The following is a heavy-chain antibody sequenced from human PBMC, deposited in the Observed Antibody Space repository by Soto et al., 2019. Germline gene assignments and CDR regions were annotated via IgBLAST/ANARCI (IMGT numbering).Heavy chain of an antibody. Sequence: SETLSLTCTVSGGSISSGGYYWSWIRQHPGKGLEWIGYIYYSGSTYYNPSLKSRVTISVDTSKNQFSLKLSSVTAADTAVYYCARDAKGSSGEWFDPWGQGTLVTVSS. CDR1: GGSISSGGYY. CDR2: IYYSGST. CDR3: ARDAKGSSGEWFDP. D-gene: IGHD6-13*01. V-gene: IGHV4-31*03. J-gene: IGHJ5*02.